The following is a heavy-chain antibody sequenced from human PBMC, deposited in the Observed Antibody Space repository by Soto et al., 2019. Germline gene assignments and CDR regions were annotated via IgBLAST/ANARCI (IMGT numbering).Heavy chain of an antibody. CDR1: GGSISSGGYY. CDR2: IYYSGST. J-gene: IGHJ5*02. CDR3: ARANRGRAKAVAELGAHWFGP. D-gene: IGHD6-19*01. V-gene: IGHV4-31*03. Sequence: QVQLQESGPGLVKPSQTLSLTYTVSGGSISSGGYYWSWIRQHPGKGLEWIGYIYYSGSTYYNPSLRSRVPTSVDTSKNLFSLKLSSVTAGDTAVYYCARANRGRAKAVAELGAHWFGPWGQGTLVTVSS.